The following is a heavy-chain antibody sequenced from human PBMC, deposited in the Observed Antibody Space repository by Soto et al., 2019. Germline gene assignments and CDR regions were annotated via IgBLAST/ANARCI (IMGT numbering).Heavy chain of an antibody. V-gene: IGHV1-46*01. Sequence: ASVKVSCKASGYTFTSYYMHWVRQAPGQGLEWMGIINPSGGSTSYAQKFQGRVTMTRDTSTSTVYMELSSLRSEDTAVYYCARELGVFLPGYGGYYYYGMGAWGKGTTVTVSS. J-gene: IGHJ6*04. D-gene: IGHD3-9*01. CDR2: INPSGGST. CDR1: GYTFTSYY. CDR3: ARELGVFLPGYGGYYYYGMGA.